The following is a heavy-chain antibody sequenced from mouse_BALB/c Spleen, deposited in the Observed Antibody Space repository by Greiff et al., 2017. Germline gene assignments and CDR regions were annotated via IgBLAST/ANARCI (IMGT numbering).Heavy chain of an antibody. CDR3: ARGRYGNLFDY. J-gene: IGHJ2*01. D-gene: IGHD2-10*02. CDR1: GYTFTDYA. Sequence: QVQLQQSGPELVRPGVSVKISCKGSGYTFTDYAMHWVKQSHANSLEWIGVISTYYGNTNYNQKFKGKATMTVDKSSSTAYMELARLTSEDSAIYYCARGRYGNLFDYWGQGTTLTVSS. CDR2: ISTYYGNT. V-gene: IGHV1-67*01.